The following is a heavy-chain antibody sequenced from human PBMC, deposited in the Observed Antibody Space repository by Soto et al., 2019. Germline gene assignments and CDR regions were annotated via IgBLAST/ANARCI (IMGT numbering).Heavy chain of an antibody. V-gene: IGHV3-33*01. CDR1: GFTFSSYG. D-gene: IGHD3-10*01. CDR3: ARETRGSTFDY. Sequence: LRLSCAASGFTFSSYGMHWVRQAPGKGLEWVAVIWYDGSNKYYADSVKGRFTISRDNSKNTLYLQMNSLRAEDTAVYYCARETRGSTFDYWGQGTLVTVSS. J-gene: IGHJ4*02. CDR2: IWYDGSNK.